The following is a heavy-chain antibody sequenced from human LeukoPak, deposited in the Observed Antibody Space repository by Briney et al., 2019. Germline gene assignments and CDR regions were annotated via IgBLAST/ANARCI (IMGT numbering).Heavy chain of an antibody. CDR3: ARGGGVRAAPFDP. D-gene: IGHD3-16*01. V-gene: IGHV4-34*01. CDR1: GGSFSGYD. CDR2: INHSGST. J-gene: IGHJ5*02. Sequence: PSETLSLTCAVYGGSFSGYDWSWVRQPPGKGLEWIGEINHSGSTNYNPSLKSRVTISVDTSKNQFSLKLSSVTAADTAVYYCARGGGVRAAPFDPWGQGALVTFSS.